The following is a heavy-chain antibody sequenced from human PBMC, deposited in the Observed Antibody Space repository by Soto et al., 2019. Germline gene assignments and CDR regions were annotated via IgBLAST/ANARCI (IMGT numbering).Heavy chain of an antibody. CDR2: IIPIFGTA. D-gene: IGHD5-12*01. J-gene: IGHJ6*02. CDR1: GGTFSSYA. CDR3: ARALRDHGYSGYDLAFYYGVDV. Sequence: SVKVSCKASGGTFSSYAISWVRQAPGQGLEWMGGIIPIFGTANYAQKFQGRVTITADESTSTAYMELSSLRSEDTAVYYCARALRDHGYSGYDLAFYYGVDVWGQGTTVTVSS. V-gene: IGHV1-69*13.